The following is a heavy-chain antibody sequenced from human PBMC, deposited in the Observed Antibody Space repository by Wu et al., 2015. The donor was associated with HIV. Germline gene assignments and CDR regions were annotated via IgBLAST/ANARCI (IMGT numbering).Heavy chain of an antibody. V-gene: IGHV1-8*01. D-gene: IGHD6-19*01. J-gene: IGHJ4*02. CDR3: ARGGGSDWSVGYYFDY. CDR1: GYTFTSYD. CDR2: MNPKSGNT. Sequence: QVQLVQSGAEVKKPGASVKVSCKASGYTFTSYDVNWVRQATGQGLEWMGWMNPKSGNTGYAQKFQDRVTMTRDTSISTAYMELSRLRSDDTAVYYCARGGGSDWSVGYYFDYWGQGTLVTVSS.